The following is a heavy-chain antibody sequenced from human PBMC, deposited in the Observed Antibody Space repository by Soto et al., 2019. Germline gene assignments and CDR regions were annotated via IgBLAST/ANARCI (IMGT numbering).Heavy chain of an antibody. J-gene: IGHJ1*01. V-gene: IGHV3-74*01. CDR1: GFTFSSYW. CDR3: ARDLGYYYDSSGPGEY. CDR2: INSDGSDT. Sequence: EVQLVESGGHLVQPGGSLRLSCAASGFTFSSYWMHWVRQAPGKGLVWVSRINSDGSDTSYADSVKGRFTISRDNARNTLDLQMNSLRPEDTAVYYCARDLGYYYDSSGPGEYWGQGTLVTVSS. D-gene: IGHD3-22*01.